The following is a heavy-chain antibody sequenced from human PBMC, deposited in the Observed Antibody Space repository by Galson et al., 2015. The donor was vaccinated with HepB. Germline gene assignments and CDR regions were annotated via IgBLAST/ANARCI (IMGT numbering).Heavy chain of an antibody. V-gene: IGHV3-30*03. CDR2: GSDK. D-gene: IGHD6-13*01. J-gene: IGHJ6*02. CDR3: ASFRIAAAGTKNYYFGVDV. Sequence: GSDKYYSDSVKGRFTISRDNSKNAVYLQMNRLRGEDTAVYYCASFRIAAAGTKNYYFGVDVWGQGTTVTVSS.